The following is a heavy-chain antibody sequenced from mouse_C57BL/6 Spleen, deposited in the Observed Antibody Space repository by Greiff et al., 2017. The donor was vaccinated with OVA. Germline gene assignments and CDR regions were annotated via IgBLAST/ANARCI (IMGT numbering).Heavy chain of an antibody. CDR2: IWSGGST. V-gene: IGHV2-2*01. CDR3: ARNYYDYGFDY. D-gene: IGHD2-4*01. J-gene: IGHJ2*01. Sequence: VQLQQSGPGLVQPSQSLSITCTVSGFSLTSYGVHWVRQSPGKGLEWLGVIWSGGSTAYNAAFISRLSISKDNSKSQVFFKMNSLQADDTAIYYCARNYYDYGFDYWGQGTTLTVSS. CDR1: GFSLTSYG.